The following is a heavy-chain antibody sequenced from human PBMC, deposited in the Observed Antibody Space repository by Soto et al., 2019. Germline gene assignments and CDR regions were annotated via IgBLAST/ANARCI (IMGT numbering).Heavy chain of an antibody. D-gene: IGHD3-3*01. CDR3: ARGRRTKELRFLEWLSPPFDY. V-gene: IGHV4-34*01. J-gene: IGHJ4*02. CDR1: GGSFSGYY. Sequence: LSLTCAVYGGSFSGYYWSWIRQPPGKGLEWIGEINHSGSTNYNPSLKSRVTISVDTSKNQFSLKLSSVTAADTAVYYCARGRRTKELRFLEWLSPPFDYWGQGTLVTVSS. CDR2: INHSGST.